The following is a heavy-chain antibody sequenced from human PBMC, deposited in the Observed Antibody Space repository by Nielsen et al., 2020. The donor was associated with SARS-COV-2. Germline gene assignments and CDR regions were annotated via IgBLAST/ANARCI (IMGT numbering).Heavy chain of an antibody. D-gene: IGHD6-19*01. CDR1: GFTFSSYS. CDR2: ISSSSSYI. CDR3: ARSRRNSSSGWNFDY. V-gene: IGHV3-21*01. Sequence: GESLKISCAASGFTFSSYSMNWVRQAPGKGLEWVSSISSSSSYIYYADSVKGRFTISRDNAKNSLYPQMNSLRAEDTAVYYCARSRRNSSSGWNFDYWGQGTLVTVSS. J-gene: IGHJ4*02.